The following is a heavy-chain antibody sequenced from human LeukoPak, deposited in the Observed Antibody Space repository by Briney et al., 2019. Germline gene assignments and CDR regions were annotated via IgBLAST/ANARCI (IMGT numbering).Heavy chain of an antibody. CDR3: ARRYCSSTTCPVDC. Sequence: PGGSLRLSCAASGFTFSSYAMSWVRQAPAKGLEWVSAISGSGGSTYYADSVKGRFTISRDNSKNTLYLQMNSLRAEDTAVYYCARRYCSSTTCPVDCWGQGTLVTVSS. D-gene: IGHD2-2*01. V-gene: IGHV3-23*01. CDR2: ISGSGGST. CDR1: GFTFSSYA. J-gene: IGHJ4*02.